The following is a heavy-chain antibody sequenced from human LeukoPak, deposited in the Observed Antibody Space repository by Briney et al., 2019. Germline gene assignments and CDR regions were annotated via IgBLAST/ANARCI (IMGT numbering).Heavy chain of an antibody. D-gene: IGHD3-22*01. CDR2: IYTSGST. CDR1: GGSFSSGSYY. J-gene: IGHJ3*02. CDR3: ARASGYYYDSSGRRAFDI. V-gene: IGHV4-61*02. Sequence: PSQTLSLTCTVSGGSFSSGSYYWSWIRQPAGKGLEWIGRIYTSGSTNYNPSLKSRVTMSVDTSKNQFSLKLSSVTAADTAVYYCARASGYYYDSSGRRAFDIWSQGTMVTVSS.